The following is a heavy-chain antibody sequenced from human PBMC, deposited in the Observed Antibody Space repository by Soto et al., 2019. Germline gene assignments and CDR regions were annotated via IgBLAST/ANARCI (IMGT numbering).Heavy chain of an antibody. Sequence: PGGSLRLSCAASGFTFSSYAMSWVRQAPGKGLEWVSAISGSGGSTYYADSVKGRFTISRDNSKNTLYLQMNSLRAEDTAVYYCAKPPLQRPPPPAEDDGKSYYYYSGMDVWGQGTTVTFPS. V-gene: IGHV3-23*01. CDR2: ISGSGGST. CDR3: AKPPLQRPPPPAEDDGKSYYYYSGMDV. J-gene: IGHJ6*02. D-gene: IGHD4-17*01. CDR1: GFTFSSYA.